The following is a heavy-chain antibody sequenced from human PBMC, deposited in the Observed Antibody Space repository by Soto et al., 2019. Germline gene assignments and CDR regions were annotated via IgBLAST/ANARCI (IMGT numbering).Heavy chain of an antibody. CDR2: ISGSGGST. V-gene: IGHV3-23*01. CDR3: ANGDFWSGYSIN. CDR1: GFTFSSYA. D-gene: IGHD3-3*01. J-gene: IGHJ4*02. Sequence: GGSLRLSCAASGFTFSSYAMSWVRQAPGKGLEWVSAISGSGGSTYYADSVKGRFTISRDNSKNTLYLQMNSLRAEDTAVYYCANGDFWSGYSINWGQGTLVTVSS.